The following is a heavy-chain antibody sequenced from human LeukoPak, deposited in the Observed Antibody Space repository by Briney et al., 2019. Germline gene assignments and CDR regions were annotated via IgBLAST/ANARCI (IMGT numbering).Heavy chain of an antibody. CDR2: INPASAGA. CDR1: GYTFTNYY. CDR3: ARQFGNYYRAFDF. V-gene: IGHV1-2*02. J-gene: IGHJ4*02. D-gene: IGHD1-26*01. Sequence: ASVTVSCKPSGYTFTNYYIHWVRQAPGQGPEWVGWINPASAGAAFAPKFQGRVSMTWDSSITTAFMDLTSLRSNDTAIYYCARQFGNYYRAFDFWGQGTLVTVSS.